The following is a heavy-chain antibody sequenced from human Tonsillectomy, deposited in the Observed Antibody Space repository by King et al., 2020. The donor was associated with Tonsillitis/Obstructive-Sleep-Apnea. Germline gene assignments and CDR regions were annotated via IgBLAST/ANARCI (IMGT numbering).Heavy chain of an antibody. D-gene: IGHD2-2*01. Sequence: QLQESGPGLVKPSGTLSLTCAVSGGSISSSNWWSWVRQPPGKGLEWIGEIYHSGSTNYNPSLKSRVTITVDKPKNQFSLKLSSVTAADTAVYYCARASLRGVPAAIARFDPWGQGTLVTVSS. CDR1: GGSISSSNW. CDR3: ARASLRGVPAAIARFDP. V-gene: IGHV4-4*02. CDR2: IYHSGST. J-gene: IGHJ5*02.